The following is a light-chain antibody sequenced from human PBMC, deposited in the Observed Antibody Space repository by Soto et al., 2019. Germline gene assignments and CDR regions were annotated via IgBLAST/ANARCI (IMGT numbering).Light chain of an antibody. Sequence: SYELTQPPSVSVSPGQTASITSSGAKLGDKYASWYQQKPGQSPVLVIYQDSKRPSGIPERFSGSNSGNTATLSISGTQTMDEADYYCGTWDDSLNGFVFGTGTKLTVL. V-gene: IGLV3-1*01. CDR1: KLGDKY. CDR3: GTWDDSLNGFV. J-gene: IGLJ1*01. CDR2: QDS.